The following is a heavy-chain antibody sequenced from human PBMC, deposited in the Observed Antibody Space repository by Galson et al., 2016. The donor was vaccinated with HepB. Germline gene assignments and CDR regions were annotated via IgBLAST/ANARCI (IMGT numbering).Heavy chain of an antibody. CDR1: GYTFTSYD. Sequence: SVKVSCKASGYTFTSYDINWVRQATGQGLEWMGWMNPNSGNTGYAQKFQGRVTMTRNTSISTAYMELSSLRSEDTAVYYCARGRIKSITVIVVVKQPYYFDYWGQGTLVTVSS. CDR3: ARGRIKSITVIVVVKQPYYFDY. CDR2: MNPNSGNT. V-gene: IGHV1-8*01. D-gene: IGHD3-22*01. J-gene: IGHJ4*02.